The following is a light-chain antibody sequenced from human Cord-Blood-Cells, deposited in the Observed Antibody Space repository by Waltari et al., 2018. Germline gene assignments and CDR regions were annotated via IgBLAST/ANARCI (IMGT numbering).Light chain of an antibody. CDR3: AAWDDSLSGRV. V-gene: IGLV1-47*01. CDR2: RNN. J-gene: IGLJ3*02. CDR1: SSNIGRNY. Sequence: QSVLTQPPSASGTPGQRVTISCSGSSSNIGRNYVYCYQQLPGTAPKLRIYRNNQRPSGVPDRFSGSKSGTSASLAISGLRSEDEADYYCAAWDDSLSGRVFGGGTKLTVL.